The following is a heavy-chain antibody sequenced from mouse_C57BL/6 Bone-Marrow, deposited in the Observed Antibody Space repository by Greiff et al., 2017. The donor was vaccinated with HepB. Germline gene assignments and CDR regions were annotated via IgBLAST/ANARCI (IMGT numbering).Heavy chain of an antibody. CDR2: ISYSGST. Sequence: DVQLVESGPGLAKPSQPLSLTCSVTGYSITSDYWNWIRKFPGNKLEYMGYISYSGSTYYNPYLKSRISITRDTSKNQYYLQLNSVTTEDTSTYYCASSTGDAMDYWGQGTSVTVSS. CDR3: ASSTGDAMDY. CDR1: GYSITSDY. D-gene: IGHD2-1*01. V-gene: IGHV3-8*01. J-gene: IGHJ4*01.